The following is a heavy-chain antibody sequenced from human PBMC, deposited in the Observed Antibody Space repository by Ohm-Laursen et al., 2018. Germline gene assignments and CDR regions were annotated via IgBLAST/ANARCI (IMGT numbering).Heavy chain of an antibody. Sequence: GTLSLTCTVSGGSISRQYWNWIRQPPGQGLEWIGNIYSSGSTKYNPSLNSRVTISEDTSKNQFSLKLRSVTAADTAVYYCASGHSYGYDYYYYGVDVWGQGTTVTVSS. CDR1: GGSISRQY. CDR3: ASGHSYGYDYYYYGVDV. V-gene: IGHV4-59*11. D-gene: IGHD5-18*01. CDR2: IYSSGST. J-gene: IGHJ6*02.